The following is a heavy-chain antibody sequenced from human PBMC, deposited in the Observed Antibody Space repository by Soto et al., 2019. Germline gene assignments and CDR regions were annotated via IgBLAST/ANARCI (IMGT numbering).Heavy chain of an antibody. CDR1: GFTVSSNY. V-gene: IGHV3-53*01. Sequence: PGGSLRLSCAASGFTVSSNYMSWVRQAPGKGLEWVSVIYSGGSTYYADSVKGRFTISRDNSKNTLYLQMNSLRAEDTAVYYCAREFTMVRGVVDYWGQGTLVTVSS. CDR2: IYSGGST. J-gene: IGHJ4*02. CDR3: AREFTMVRGVVDY. D-gene: IGHD3-10*01.